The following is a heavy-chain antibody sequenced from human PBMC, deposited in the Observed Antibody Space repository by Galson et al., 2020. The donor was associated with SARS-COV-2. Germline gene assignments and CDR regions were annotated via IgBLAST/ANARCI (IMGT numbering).Heavy chain of an antibody. CDR2: IDWDDDK. CDR1: GFSLSTSGMC. V-gene: IGHV2-70*11. CDR3: ARTYYDILTGYYIGWDY. D-gene: IGHD3-9*01. J-gene: IGHJ4*02. Sequence: SGPTLVKPTQTLTLTCTFSGFSLSTSGMCVSWIRQPPGKALEWLARIDWDDDKYYSTSLKTRLTISKDTSKNQVVLTMTNMDPVDTATYYCARTYYDILTGYYIGWDYWGQGTLVTVSS.